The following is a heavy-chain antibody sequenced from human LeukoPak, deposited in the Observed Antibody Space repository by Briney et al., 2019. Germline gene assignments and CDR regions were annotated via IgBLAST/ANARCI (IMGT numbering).Heavy chain of an antibody. J-gene: IGHJ6*03. V-gene: IGHV3-23*01. CDR1: GFTFSSYA. Sequence: GGSLRLSCAASGFTFSSYAMSWVRQAPGKGLEWVSAISGSGGSTYYADSVKGRFTISRDNSKNTLYLQMNSLRAEDTAVYFCARVQTYYDILTGYYMDVWGQGTTVTVSS. CDR3: ARVQTYYDILTGYYMDV. CDR2: ISGSGGST. D-gene: IGHD3-9*01.